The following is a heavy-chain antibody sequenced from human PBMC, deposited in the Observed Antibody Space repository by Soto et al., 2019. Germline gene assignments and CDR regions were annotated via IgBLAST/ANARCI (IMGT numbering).Heavy chain of an antibody. D-gene: IGHD4-17*01. CDR2: IIPIFGTA. CDR1: GGTFSSYA. CDR3: ASLSDHDYGDYISYY. J-gene: IGHJ4*02. V-gene: IGHV1-69*13. Sequence: SVKVSCKASGGTFSSYAISWVRQAPGQGLEWMGGIIPIFGTANYAQKFQGRVTITADESTSTAYMELSSLRSEDTAVYYCASLSDHDYGDYISYYWGQGTLVTVSS.